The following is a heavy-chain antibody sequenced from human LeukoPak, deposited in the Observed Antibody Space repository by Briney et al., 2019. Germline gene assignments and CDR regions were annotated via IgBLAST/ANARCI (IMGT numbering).Heavy chain of an antibody. Sequence: GGSLRLSCAASGFTVSSNYMSWVRQAPGKGLEWVSVIYSGGSTYYADSVKGRFTISRDNSKNTLYLQMNSLRAEDTAVYYCARAPPCYKCSGSYYWGKGTLVTVPS. CDR2: IYSGGST. V-gene: IGHV3-66*01. J-gene: IGHJ4*02. D-gene: IGHD3-10*02. CDR1: GFTVSSNY. CDR3: ARAPPCYKCSGSYY.